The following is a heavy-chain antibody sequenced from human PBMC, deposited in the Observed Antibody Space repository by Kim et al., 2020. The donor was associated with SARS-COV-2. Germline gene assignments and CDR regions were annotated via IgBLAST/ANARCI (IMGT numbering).Heavy chain of an antibody. J-gene: IGHJ4*02. Sequence: ASVKVSCRASGYTFTAYYMHWVRQAPGQGPEWMGWINPDSGGTNYAQKFQGRVTMTRDTSINTVYMELNRLRSDDTAVYYCARDGREARAPADYWGQGTL. D-gene: IGHD1-26*01. CDR1: GYTFTAYY. CDR2: INPDSGGT. V-gene: IGHV1-2*02. CDR3: ARDGREARAPADY.